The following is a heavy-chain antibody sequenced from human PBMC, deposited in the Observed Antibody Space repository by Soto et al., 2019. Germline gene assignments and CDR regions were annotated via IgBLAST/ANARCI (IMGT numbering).Heavy chain of an antibody. CDR2: INQDGGDK. V-gene: IGHV3-7*01. CDR3: ARDRGWQQFDY. CDR1: GFTFSSYW. D-gene: IGHD3-10*01. J-gene: IGHJ4*02. Sequence: EVQLVDSGGGLVQPGGSLRLSCAASGFTFSSYWMTWVRQTPGKGLERVANINQDGGDKYYVDSVKGRFTNSRDNAKNSLYLQMNSLRADDTAVYYCARDRGWQQFDYWGQGTLVTVSA.